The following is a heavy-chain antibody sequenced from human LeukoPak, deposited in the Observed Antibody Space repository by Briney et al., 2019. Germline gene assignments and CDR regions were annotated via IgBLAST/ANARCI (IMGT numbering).Heavy chain of an antibody. D-gene: IGHD4-17*01. V-gene: IGHV4-59*01. CDR2: IYYSGST. Sequence: SETLSLTCTVSGGSISSYYWSWIRQPPGKGLEWIGYIYYSGSTNYNPSLKSRVTISVDTSKNQFSLKLCSVTAADTAVYYCARVNDYGDSKIDYWGQGTLVTVSS. CDR3: ARVNDYGDSKIDY. CDR1: GGSISSYY. J-gene: IGHJ4*02.